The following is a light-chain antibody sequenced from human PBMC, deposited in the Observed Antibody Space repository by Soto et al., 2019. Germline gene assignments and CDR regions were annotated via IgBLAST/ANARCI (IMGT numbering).Light chain of an antibody. V-gene: IGKV3-15*01. Sequence: LAMPHYNDTLPVPPGARATLSCRASQSVSILLAWYQQKPGQAPRLLIHGATTRATGIPARFSGSGSGTEFTLTISSLQSEDFAVYYCQQYNKWPRTFGQGTKVDIK. J-gene: IGKJ1*01. CDR1: QSVSIL. CDR2: GAT. CDR3: QQYNKWPRT.